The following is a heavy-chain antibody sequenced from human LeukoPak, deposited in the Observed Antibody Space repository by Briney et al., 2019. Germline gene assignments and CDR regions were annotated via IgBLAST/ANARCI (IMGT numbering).Heavy chain of an antibody. V-gene: IGHV1-2*02. J-gene: IGHJ6*02. Sequence: ASVKVSCKASGYTFTGYYMHWVRQAPGQGLEWMGWINPNSGGTNYVQKFQGRVTMTRDTSISTAYMELSRLRSDDTAVYYCARVTDDYGDYYYGMDVWGQGTTVTVSS. CDR3: ARVTDDYGDYYYGMDV. CDR2: INPNSGGT. D-gene: IGHD4-17*01. CDR1: GYTFTGYY.